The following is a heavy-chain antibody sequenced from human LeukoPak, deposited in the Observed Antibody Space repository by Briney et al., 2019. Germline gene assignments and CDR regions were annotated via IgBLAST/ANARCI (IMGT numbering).Heavy chain of an antibody. CDR3: ARACVVVNYWYFDL. J-gene: IGHJ2*01. Sequence: ASVKVSCKASGYTFTSYDINWVRQATGQGLEWMGWMNPNSGNTGYAQKFQGRVTMTRNTSISTAYMELSSLRSEDTAVYYCARACVVVNYWYFDLWGRGTLVTVSS. CDR2: MNPNSGNT. V-gene: IGHV1-8*01. D-gene: IGHD3-22*01. CDR1: GYTFTSYD.